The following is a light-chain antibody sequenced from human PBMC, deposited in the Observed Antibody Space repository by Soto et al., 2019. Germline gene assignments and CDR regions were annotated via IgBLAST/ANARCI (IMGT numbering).Light chain of an antibody. V-gene: IGLV1-47*02. Sequence: QSVLSQPPSASGTPGQRVTLSCSGSSSNIGINFVYWYQQLPGAAPKLLIYSNNQRLSGVPDRFTGSRSGTSASLAIRGLQSEDEADYYCAVWDDSLSGYVFGGGTKVTVL. CDR1: SSNIGINF. CDR2: SNN. CDR3: AVWDDSLSGYV. J-gene: IGLJ1*01.